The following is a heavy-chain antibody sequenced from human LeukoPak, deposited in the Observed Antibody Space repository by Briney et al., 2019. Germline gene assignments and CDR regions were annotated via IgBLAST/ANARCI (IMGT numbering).Heavy chain of an antibody. CDR3: ASIHYYDSSGRVVGVDY. CDR2: IYSGGST. Sequence: GGSLRLSCAASGFTVSSNYMSWVRQAPGKGLEWVSVIYSGGSTYYADSVKGRFTISRDNSKNTLYLQMNSLRSEDTAVYYCASIHYYDSSGRVVGVDYWGQGTLVTVSS. CDR1: GFTVSSNY. V-gene: IGHV3-53*05. D-gene: IGHD3-22*01. J-gene: IGHJ4*02.